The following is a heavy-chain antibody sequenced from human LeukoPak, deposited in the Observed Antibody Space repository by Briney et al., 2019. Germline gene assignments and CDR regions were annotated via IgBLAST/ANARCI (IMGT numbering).Heavy chain of an antibody. J-gene: IGHJ5*02. CDR3: ARRKWELSNWFDP. CDR1: GGSISTSSYY. CDR2: IYSSGST. D-gene: IGHD1-26*01. Sequence: PSETLSLTCTVSGGSISTSSYYWGWIRQPPGKGLEWIGGIYSSGSTSYNPSLKSRVTISVDMSKNHFSLKLSSVTAADTAVYYCARRKWELSNWFDPWGQGTLVTVSS. V-gene: IGHV4-39*02.